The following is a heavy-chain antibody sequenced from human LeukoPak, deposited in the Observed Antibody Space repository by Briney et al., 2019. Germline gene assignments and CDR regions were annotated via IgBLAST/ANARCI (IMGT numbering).Heavy chain of an antibody. CDR2: IYSGGST. CDR3: ARGATTLFDY. CDR1: VSGFTFSSYT. J-gene: IGHJ4*02. Sequence: GGSLRLSCAASVSGFTFSSYTMNWVRQAPGKGLEWVSVIYSGGSTYYADSVKGRFTISRDNSKNTLYLQMNSLRAEDTAVYYCARGATTLFDYWGQGTLVTVSS. V-gene: IGHV3-66*01. D-gene: IGHD1-26*01.